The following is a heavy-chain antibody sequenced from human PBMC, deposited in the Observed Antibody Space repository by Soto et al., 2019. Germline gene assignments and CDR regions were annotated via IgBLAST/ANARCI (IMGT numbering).Heavy chain of an antibody. CDR2: IYPGDSDT. V-gene: IGHV5-51*01. J-gene: IGHJ6*02. D-gene: IGHD3-3*01. Sequence: GESLKISCKGSGYSFTKYWIGWVRQMPGKGLEWVGIIYPGDSDTQYSPSFQGQVTISADKSINSVYLQWSSLKASDTATYYCARLGFNYDFLSGYYNVHHYYGIDVWGQGTTVTVSS. CDR1: GYSFTKYW. CDR3: ARLGFNYDFLSGYYNVHHYYGIDV.